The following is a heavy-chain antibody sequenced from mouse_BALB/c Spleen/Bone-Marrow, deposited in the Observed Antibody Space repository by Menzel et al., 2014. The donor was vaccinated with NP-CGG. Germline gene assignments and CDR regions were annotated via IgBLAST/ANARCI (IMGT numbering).Heavy chain of an antibody. CDR1: GLSLTDYG. Sequence: VKLEESGPGLVQPSQSLSITCTVSGLSLTDYGVRWVRQSPGKGLEWLGVIWSGGNTDYNAAFISRLSISKDNSKSQVFFKMNSLQANDTAIYYCARKSYYYGKGAMDYWGQGTSVTVSS. V-gene: IGHV2-2*02. J-gene: IGHJ4*01. D-gene: IGHD1-1*01. CDR3: ARKSYYYGKGAMDY. CDR2: IWSGGNT.